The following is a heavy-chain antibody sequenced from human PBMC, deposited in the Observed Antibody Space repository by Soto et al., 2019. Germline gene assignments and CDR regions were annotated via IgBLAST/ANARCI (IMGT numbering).Heavy chain of an antibody. CDR2: IRSKAYGGTT. J-gene: IGHJ4*02. CDR3: TSRYYDFWSGYYMVDY. D-gene: IGHD3-3*01. CDR1: GFTFGDYA. Sequence: GGSLRLSCTASGFTFGDYAMSWFRQAPGKGLEWVGFIRSKAYGGTTEYAASVKGRFTISRDDSKSIAYLQMNSLKTEDTAVYYCTSRYYDFWSGYYMVDYWGQGTLVTVSS. V-gene: IGHV3-49*03.